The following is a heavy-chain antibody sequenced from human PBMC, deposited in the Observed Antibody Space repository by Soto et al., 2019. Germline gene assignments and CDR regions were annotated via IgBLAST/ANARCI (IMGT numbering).Heavy chain of an antibody. J-gene: IGHJ4*02. Sequence: QVQLVQSGAEVRKPGSSVKVSCKASGGTFSNYGVNWVRQAPGQGLEWMGGIIPIFGTAKYAQKFQGRVTSTADDSTRTAYMELSSLRSEDTAVYYCARDGTLYDSSAYYYLYWGQGPLVTVSS. V-gene: IGHV1-69*01. CDR3: ARDGTLYDSSAYYYLY. CDR1: GGTFSNYG. D-gene: IGHD3-22*01. CDR2: IIPIFGTA.